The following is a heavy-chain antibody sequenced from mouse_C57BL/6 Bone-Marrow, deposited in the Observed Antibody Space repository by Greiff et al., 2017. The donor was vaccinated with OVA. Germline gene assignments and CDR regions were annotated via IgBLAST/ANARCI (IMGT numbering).Heavy chain of an antibody. J-gene: IGHJ3*01. Sequence: EVQLVESGGGLVQPGGSLSLSCAASGFTFTDYYLSWVRQPPGKALEWLGFIRNKANGYTTEYSASVMGRFTISSDNSQRILHLQLLTRRAEDSATYYCARYEWDGGFAYWGQGTLVTVSA. CDR1: GFTFTDYY. CDR2: IRNKANGYTT. CDR3: ARYEWDGGFAY. D-gene: IGHD4-1*01. V-gene: IGHV7-3*01.